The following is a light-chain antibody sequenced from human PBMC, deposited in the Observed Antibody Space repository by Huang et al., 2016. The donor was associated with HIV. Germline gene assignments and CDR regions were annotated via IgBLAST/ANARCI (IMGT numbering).Light chain of an antibody. V-gene: IGKV1-9*01. CDR2: AAS. J-gene: IGKJ5*01. Sequence: QLTQSPSSLSMSVGDRVIITCQASQDIATSLAWYQHKPGRAPNLLISAASTLQSGVPSRFSGGSAGTYFTLIINNLQPEDFATYYCQQLRTYPITFGQGTRLDIK. CDR1: QDIATS. CDR3: QQLRTYPIT.